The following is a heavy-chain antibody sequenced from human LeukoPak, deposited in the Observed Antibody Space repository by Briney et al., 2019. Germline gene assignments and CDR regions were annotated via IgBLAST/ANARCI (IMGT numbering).Heavy chain of an antibody. D-gene: IGHD2-15*01. CDR3: GKVESAYCSGVNCFFTSFDT. V-gene: IGHV1-69*13. Sequence: GASVKVSCKASGGTFTSYAVSWVRQAPGQGLEWMGGIIPIFGTRNYAQTFQDRVTITADDTARTVYLELSSMRSEDTDVYYCGKVESAYCSGVNCFFTSFDTWGQGTLVTVSS. CDR2: IIPIFGTR. CDR1: GGTFTSYA. J-gene: IGHJ5*02.